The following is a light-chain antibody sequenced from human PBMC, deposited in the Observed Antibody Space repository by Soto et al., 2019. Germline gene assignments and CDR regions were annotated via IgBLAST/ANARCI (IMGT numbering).Light chain of an antibody. CDR3: QAYDYSLTAFV. CDR1: TSNLGAGYD. V-gene: IGLV1-40*01. CDR2: GNR. Sequence: QSVLTQPPSVSGAPGQGGTISCTGTTSNLGAGYDVHWYQQLPGAAPKLVFFGNRNRPPGVPERFSGSKSGTSASLAITGLQAEDEADYYCQAYDYSLTAFVFGGGTKLTVL. J-gene: IGLJ3*02.